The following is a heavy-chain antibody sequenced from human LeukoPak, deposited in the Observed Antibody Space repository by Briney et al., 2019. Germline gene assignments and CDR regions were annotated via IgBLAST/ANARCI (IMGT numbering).Heavy chain of an antibody. D-gene: IGHD3-10*01. J-gene: IGHJ6*02. CDR1: GYTFTSYG. CDR2: ISAYNGDT. Sequence: ASVKVSCKASGYTFTSYGISWVRQAPGQGLEWMGWISAYNGDTNYAQKLQGGVTMTTDTSTSTAYMELRSLRSDDTAVYYCARVGLSLYYYGMDVWGQGTTVTVSS. V-gene: IGHV1-18*01. CDR3: ARVGLSLYYYGMDV.